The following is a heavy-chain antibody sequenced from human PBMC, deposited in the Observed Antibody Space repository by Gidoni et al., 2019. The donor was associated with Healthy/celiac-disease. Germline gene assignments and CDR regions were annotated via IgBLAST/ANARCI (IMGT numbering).Heavy chain of an antibody. Sequence: QVQLQESGPGLVKPSQTLSLTCTFSGGSISSGGYYWSWIRQHPGKGLEWIGYIYYSGSTYYNPSLKSRVTISVDTSKNQFSLKLSSVTAADTAVYYCASGATITMDAFDIWGQGTMVTVSS. J-gene: IGHJ3*02. V-gene: IGHV4-31*03. CDR3: ASGATITMDAFDI. D-gene: IGHD3-10*01. CDR2: IYYSGST. CDR1: GGSISSGGYY.